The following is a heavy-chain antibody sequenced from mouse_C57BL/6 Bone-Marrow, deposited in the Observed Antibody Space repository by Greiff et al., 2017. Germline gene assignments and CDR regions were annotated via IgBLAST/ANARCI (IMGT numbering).Heavy chain of an antibody. CDR3: ASLELRAY. Sequence: VQLQESGPELVKPGASVKISCKASGYAFSSSWMNWVKQRPGKGLGWIGRIYPGDGDTNYNGKFKGKATLTADKSSSTAYMQLSSLTSEDSAVYFCASLELRAYWGQGTLVTVSA. D-gene: IGHD1-1*01. CDR2: IYPGDGDT. CDR1: GYAFSSSW. V-gene: IGHV1-82*01. J-gene: IGHJ3*01.